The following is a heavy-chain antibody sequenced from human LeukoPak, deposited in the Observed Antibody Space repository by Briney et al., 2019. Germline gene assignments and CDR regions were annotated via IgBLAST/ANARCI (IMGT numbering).Heavy chain of an antibody. CDR3: AREEKVLRFLEWSSLFDP. D-gene: IGHD3-3*01. CDR2: IYYSGST. J-gene: IGHJ5*02. V-gene: IGHV4-39*07. CDR1: GGSISSSSYY. Sequence: SETLSLTCTVSGGSISSSSYYWGWIRQPPGKGLEWIGSIYYSGSTYYDPSLKSRVTISVDTSKNQFSLKLSSVTAADTAVYYCAREEKVLRFLEWSSLFDPWGQGTLVTVSS.